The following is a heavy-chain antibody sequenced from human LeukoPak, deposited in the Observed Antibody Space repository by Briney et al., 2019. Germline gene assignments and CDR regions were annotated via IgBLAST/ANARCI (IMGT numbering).Heavy chain of an antibody. V-gene: IGHV1-69*05. J-gene: IGHJ5*02. CDR2: IIPIFGTT. CDR3: ARGYCSSTSCDQWFDP. D-gene: IGHD2-2*01. CDR1: GGTLSTYA. Sequence: SVKVSCKASGGTLSTYAISWVRQAPGQGLEWMGGIIPIFGTTNYAQKFQGRVTITTDESTSTAYMELSSLRSEDTAVYYCARGYCSSTSCDQWFDPWGQGTLVTVSS.